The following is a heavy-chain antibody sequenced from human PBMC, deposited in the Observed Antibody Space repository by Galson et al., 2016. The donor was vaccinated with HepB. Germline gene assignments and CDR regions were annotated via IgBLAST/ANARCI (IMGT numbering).Heavy chain of an antibody. CDR1: GYTFRNYG. D-gene: IGHD6-13*01. CDR3: ARDPGLSSSWFFDY. J-gene: IGHJ4*02. Sequence: QSGAEVTTPGASLRVSCRPSGYTFRNYGINWVRQAPGQGLEWMGWISPYTAKTNYAQKFQGRVTLTADTSTSSVHMELRSLTSDDTAVYYCARDPGLSSSWFFDYWGQGTLVAVSS. CDR2: ISPYTAKT. V-gene: IGHV1-18*04.